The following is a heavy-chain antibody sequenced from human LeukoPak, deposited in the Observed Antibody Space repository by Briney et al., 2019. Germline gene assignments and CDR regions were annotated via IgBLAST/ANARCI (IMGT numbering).Heavy chain of an antibody. CDR1: GFTYSTYS. CDR2: ISSTSSYI. Sequence: GGSLRLSCAASGFTYSTYSMNWVRQAPGKGLEWVSSISSTSSYIYYADSVKGRFTISRDNAQKSLYLQMNSLRAEDTAVYYCARVGYSSGWYFDYWGQGTLVTVSS. D-gene: IGHD6-19*01. CDR3: ARVGYSSGWYFDY. J-gene: IGHJ4*02. V-gene: IGHV3-21*01.